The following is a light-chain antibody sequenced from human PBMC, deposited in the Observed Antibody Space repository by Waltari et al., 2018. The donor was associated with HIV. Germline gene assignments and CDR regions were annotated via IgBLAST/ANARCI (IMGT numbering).Light chain of an antibody. V-gene: IGLV2-14*03. CDR3: VSYATNNIPL. CDR2: DVS. CDR1: SRHIGAYDY. J-gene: IGLJ3*02. Sequence: QSALTQPASVSGSPGQSITIPCTGTSRHIGAYDYVSWYQPYPGKAPRLLIYDVSVRSSGISDRFSGAKSAYTASASLTISKLQAENEAHYYGVSYATNNIPLFGGGTKLTVL.